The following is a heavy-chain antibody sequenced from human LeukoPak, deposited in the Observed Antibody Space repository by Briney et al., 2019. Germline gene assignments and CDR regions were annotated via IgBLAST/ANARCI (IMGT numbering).Heavy chain of an antibody. Sequence: PSETLSLTCTVSGDSFSSHYWTWIRQPPGKGLEWIGYISYIGSTDYNPSLKSRVTISIDTSKNQFSLKLTSVTAADTAVYYCARDLVTVTKGFDIWGQGTMVSVSS. CDR1: GDSFSSHY. CDR3: ARDLVTVTKGFDI. V-gene: IGHV4-59*11. D-gene: IGHD4-17*01. CDR2: ISYIGST. J-gene: IGHJ3*02.